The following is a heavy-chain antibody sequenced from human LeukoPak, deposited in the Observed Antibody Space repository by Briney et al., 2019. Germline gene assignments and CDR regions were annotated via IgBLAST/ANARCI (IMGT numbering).Heavy chain of an antibody. V-gene: IGHV4-34*01. D-gene: IGHD3-9*01. CDR1: GGSFSGYY. Sequence: RTSETLSLTCAVYGGSFSGYYSSWIRQPPGKGLEWIGEINHSGSTNYNPSLKSRVTISVDTSKNQFSLKLSSVTAADTAVYYCARVHSYDILTGYYLWFDPWGQGTLVTVSS. CDR3: ARVHSYDILTGYYLWFDP. J-gene: IGHJ5*02. CDR2: INHSGST.